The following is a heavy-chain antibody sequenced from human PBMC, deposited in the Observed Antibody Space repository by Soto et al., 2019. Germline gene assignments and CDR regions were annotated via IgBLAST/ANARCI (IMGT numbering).Heavy chain of an antibody. J-gene: IGHJ5*02. D-gene: IGHD1-20*01. V-gene: IGHV3-15*01. CDR2: IKSKTDGGTT. CDR3: TPDLVNTWNTTTLDP. CDR1: GFTFSNAW. Sequence: GGSLRLSCAASGFTFSNAWMSWVRQAPGKGLEWVGRIKSKTDGGTTDYAAPVKGRFTISRDDSKNTLYLQMNSLKTEDTAVYYCTPDLVNTWNTTTLDPWGQGTVV.